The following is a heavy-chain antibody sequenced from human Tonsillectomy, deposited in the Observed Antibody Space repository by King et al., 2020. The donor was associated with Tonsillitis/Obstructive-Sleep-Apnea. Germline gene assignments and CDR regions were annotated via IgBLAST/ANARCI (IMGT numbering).Heavy chain of an antibody. Sequence: VQLVESGGGLVQPGGSLRLSCSASGFTFSSYAMHWVRQAPGKGLEYVSAISSNGGSTYYADSAKGRFTISRDNSKNTLYLQMTSLRAEDTAVYYCVKDLRRAYDYWGQGTLVTVSS. CDR2: ISSNGGST. CDR3: VKDLRRAYDY. V-gene: IGHV3-64D*06. J-gene: IGHJ4*02. CDR1: GFTFSSYA.